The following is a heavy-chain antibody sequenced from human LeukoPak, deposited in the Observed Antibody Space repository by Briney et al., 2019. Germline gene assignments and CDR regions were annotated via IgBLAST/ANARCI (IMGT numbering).Heavy chain of an antibody. J-gene: IGHJ4*02. D-gene: IGHD6-13*01. CDR1: GFTFDDYA. CDR2: ILRNSGSI. CDR3: VKDGGRDTAAAYY. V-gene: IGHV3-9*01. Sequence: PGRSLRLSCAASGFTFDDYAMHWVRQAPGKGLEWVSGILRNSGSIGYADSVKGRFTISRDDAKNSLYLQMNSLRAEDTALYYCVKDGGRDTAAAYYWRQGTLVSVSS.